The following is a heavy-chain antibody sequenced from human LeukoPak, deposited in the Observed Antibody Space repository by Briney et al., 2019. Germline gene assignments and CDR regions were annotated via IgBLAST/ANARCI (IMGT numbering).Heavy chain of an antibody. CDR1: GYTFTSYG. D-gene: IGHD6-19*01. CDR3: ARPPVYSSGWDPFDY. V-gene: IGHV1-18*01. Sequence: ASVNVSCKASGYTFTSYGISWVRQAPGQGLEWMGWISAYNGNTNYAQKLQGRVTMTTDTPTSTAYMELRSLRSDDTAVYYCARPPVYSSGWDPFDYWGQGTLVTVSS. J-gene: IGHJ4*02. CDR2: ISAYNGNT.